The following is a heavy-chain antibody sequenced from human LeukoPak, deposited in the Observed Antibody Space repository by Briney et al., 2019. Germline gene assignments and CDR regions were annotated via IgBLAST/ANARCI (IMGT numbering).Heavy chain of an antibody. CDR2: INHSGRT. D-gene: IGHD3-3*01. Sequence: PSETLSRTCAVYGGSFSGYYWRWIRQPPGKGLEWIGEINHSGRTNYNPSLKSRVTISVDTSKNQFSLKASSVTAADTAVYYCARGVGLRSDFDIWGQGTMVTVSS. J-gene: IGHJ3*02. CDR1: GGSFSGYY. CDR3: ARGVGLRSDFDI. V-gene: IGHV4-34*01.